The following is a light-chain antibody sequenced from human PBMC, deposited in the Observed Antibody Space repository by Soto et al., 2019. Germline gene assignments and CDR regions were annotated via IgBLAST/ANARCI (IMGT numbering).Light chain of an antibody. J-gene: IGKJ2*01. CDR2: GTS. CDR3: QQSDDSFPMIT. CDR1: QSVLSDY. V-gene: IGKV3-20*01. Sequence: EIVLTQSPDTLSLSPGESATLSCGASQSVLSDYLAWYQQKPGQAPRLLIYGTSYRATGIPGRFSGSGSGTDFTLTISRLEPEDSAVYYCQQSDDSFPMITFGQGTKVEIK.